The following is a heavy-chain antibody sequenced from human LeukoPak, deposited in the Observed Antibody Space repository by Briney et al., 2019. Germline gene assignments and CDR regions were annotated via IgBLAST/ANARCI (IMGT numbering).Heavy chain of an antibody. CDR1: GYTFTGYY. CDR3: ARSRGYYDCSGYWPDAFDI. J-gene: IGHJ3*02. Sequence: ASVKVSCKASGYTFTGYYMHWVRQAPGQGLEWMGRINPNSAGTNYAQKFQGRVTMTRDTSISSAYMELSSLRSDDTAVYYCARSRGYYDCSGYWPDAFDIWGQVTMVTVSS. CDR2: INPNSAGT. D-gene: IGHD3-22*01. V-gene: IGHV1-2*06.